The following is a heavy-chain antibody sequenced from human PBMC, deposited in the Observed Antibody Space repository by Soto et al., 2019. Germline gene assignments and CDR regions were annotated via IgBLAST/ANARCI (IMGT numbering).Heavy chain of an antibody. Sequence: QVQQVQSGAEVKRPGASAKVSCKASGYTFTSYGFSWVRQAPGQGLEWMGWISAYDGSTNYAQKFQGRVTMTTDTSASTDYIELKSLRSDDTAVYYCARHNSQGPNWFGPWGQGTLVTVSS. CDR3: ARHNSQGPNWFGP. CDR2: ISAYDGST. D-gene: IGHD1-1*01. V-gene: IGHV1-18*01. J-gene: IGHJ5*02. CDR1: GYTFTSYG.